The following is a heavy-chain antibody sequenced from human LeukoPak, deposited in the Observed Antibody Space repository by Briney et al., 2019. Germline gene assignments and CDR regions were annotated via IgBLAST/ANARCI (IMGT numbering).Heavy chain of an antibody. J-gene: IGHJ4*02. CDR2: INHSGST. Sequence: PSETLSLTPAVHLGSFSGDYWSWSPQPPGEGVGWSGEINHSGSTNYNPSLKSRATISVDTSKNQFSLKLSSVTAADTAVYYCARVPIVVVAATDYFDYWGQGTLVTVSS. V-gene: IGHV4-34*01. D-gene: IGHD2-15*01. CDR1: LGSFSGDY. CDR3: ARVPIVVVAATDYFDY.